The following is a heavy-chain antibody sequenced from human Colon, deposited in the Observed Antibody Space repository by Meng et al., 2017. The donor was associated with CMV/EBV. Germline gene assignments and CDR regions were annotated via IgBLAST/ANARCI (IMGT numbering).Heavy chain of an antibody. CDR2: IDAGDGT. J-gene: IGHJ4*02. CDR3: AGGHFDY. V-gene: IGHV3-53*01. Sequence: GGSLRLSCAASGFTVSSNHMSWVRQAPGKGLEWVSRIDAGDGTFYADSVRGRFSISRDSSKNTLSLQMNSLRAEDTAVYYCAGGHFDYWGQGTLVTVSS. CDR1: GFTVSSNH.